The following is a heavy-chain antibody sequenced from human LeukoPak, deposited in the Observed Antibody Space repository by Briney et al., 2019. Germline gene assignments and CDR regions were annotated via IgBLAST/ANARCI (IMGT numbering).Heavy chain of an antibody. CDR1: GGSISSGDYY. CDR3: ARGGSSGYSPFDY. J-gene: IGHJ4*02. D-gene: IGHD3-22*01. V-gene: IGHV4-61*08. CDR2: IYYSGTT. Sequence: SETLSLTCTVSGGSISSGDYYWSWIRQPPGKGLEWIGYIYYSGTTNCNPALKSRVTISVDTSKNQFSLKLSSVTAADTAVYYCARGGSSGYSPFDYWGQGTLVTVSS.